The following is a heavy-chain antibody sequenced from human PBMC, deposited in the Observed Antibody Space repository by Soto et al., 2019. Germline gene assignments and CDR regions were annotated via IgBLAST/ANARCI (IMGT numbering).Heavy chain of an antibody. CDR1: GGSFNGYY. Sequence: QVQLQQWGAGLLKPSETLFLTCGVYGGSFNGYYWNWIRQPPGKGLEWIGEINHSGSTNYNPSLKSRVTISVDTSKNQFSLKLNSVTAAHTAVYYCARRAGYSYGSGGFDPWGQGTLVTVSS. J-gene: IGHJ5*02. V-gene: IGHV4-34*02. CDR2: INHSGST. CDR3: ARRAGYSYGSGGFDP. D-gene: IGHD5-18*01.